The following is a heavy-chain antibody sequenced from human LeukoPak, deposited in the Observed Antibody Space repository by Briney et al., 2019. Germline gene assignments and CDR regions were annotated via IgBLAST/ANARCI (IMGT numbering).Heavy chain of an antibody. V-gene: IGHV1-18*04. Sequence: GASVKVSCKASGYTFTGYYMHWVRQAPGQGLEWMGWISAYNGNTNYAQKLQGRVTMTTDTSTSTAYMELRSLRSDDTAVYYCAVWGDYGDYWGQGTLVTVSS. D-gene: IGHD3-16*01. CDR2: ISAYNGNT. CDR1: GYTFTGYY. J-gene: IGHJ4*02. CDR3: AVWGDYGDY.